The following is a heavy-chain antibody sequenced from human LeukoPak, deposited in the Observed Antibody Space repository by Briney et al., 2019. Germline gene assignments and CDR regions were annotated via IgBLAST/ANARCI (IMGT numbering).Heavy chain of an antibody. D-gene: IGHD5/OR15-5a*01. V-gene: IGHV3-23*01. J-gene: IGHJ5*02. CDR1: GFTFSSYA. Sequence: GGSLRLSCAASGFTFSSYAMSWVRQAPGKGLEWVSAISGSGGSTYYADSVKGRFTISRDNSKNTLYLQMNSLRAEDTAVYYCVKGSVRGSGYNWFDPWGQGTLVTVSS. CDR3: VKGSVRGSGYNWFDP. CDR2: ISGSGGST.